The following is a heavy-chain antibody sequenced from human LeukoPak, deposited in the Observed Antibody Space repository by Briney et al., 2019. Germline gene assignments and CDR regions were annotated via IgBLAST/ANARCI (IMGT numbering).Heavy chain of an antibody. V-gene: IGHV3-21*01. CDR3: ARVGEDHEGGFDY. CDR2: ISSSSSYI. CDR1: GFTFSSYS. J-gene: IGHJ4*02. Sequence: GGSLRLSCAASGFTFSSYSMNWVRQAPGKGLEWVSSISSSSSYIYYADSVKGRFTISRDNAKNSLYLQMNSLRAEDTAVYYCARVGEDHEGGFDYWGQGTLVTVSS. D-gene: IGHD3-10*01.